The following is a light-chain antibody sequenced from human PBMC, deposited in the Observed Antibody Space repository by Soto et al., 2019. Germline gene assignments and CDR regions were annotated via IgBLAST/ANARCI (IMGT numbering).Light chain of an antibody. CDR2: DAS. CDR3: QQYGTSEII. V-gene: IGKV3-20*01. CDR1: QSVSSSY. J-gene: IGKJ5*01. Sequence: EIVLTQSPGTLSLSPGERATLSCRASQSVSSSYLAWYQQKPGQAPRLLIYDASSRPTDIPARFSGSGSGTDFTLTISRLETEDFAVLYCQQYGTSEIIFGQGTRLEI.